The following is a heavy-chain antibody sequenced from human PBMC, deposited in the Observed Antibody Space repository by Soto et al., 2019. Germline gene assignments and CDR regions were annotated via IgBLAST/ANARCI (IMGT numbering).Heavy chain of an antibody. D-gene: IGHD1-26*01. Sequence: GGSLRLSCAASGFTFSSYSMNWVRQAPGKGLEWVSSISSSSSYIYYADSVKGRFTISRDNAKNSLYLQMTSLRAEDTAVYYCAKATGAHSVYYYYGLDVWGQGTTVTVSS. J-gene: IGHJ6*02. CDR1: GFTFSSYS. CDR2: ISSSSSYI. V-gene: IGHV3-21*01. CDR3: AKATGAHSVYYYYGLDV.